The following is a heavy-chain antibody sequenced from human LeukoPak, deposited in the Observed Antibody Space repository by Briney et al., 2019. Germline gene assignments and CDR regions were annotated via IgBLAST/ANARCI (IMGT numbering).Heavy chain of an antibody. CDR2: INHSGST. CDR3: ARMFRSSWYINWFDP. D-gene: IGHD6-13*01. CDR1: GGSFSGYY. J-gene: IGHJ5*02. V-gene: IGHV4-34*01. Sequence: SETLSLTRAVYGGSFSGYYWSWIRQPPGKGLEWIGEINHSGSTNYNPSLKSRVTISVDTSKNQFSLKLNFVTAADTAMYYCARMFRSSWYINWFDPWGQGTLVTVSS.